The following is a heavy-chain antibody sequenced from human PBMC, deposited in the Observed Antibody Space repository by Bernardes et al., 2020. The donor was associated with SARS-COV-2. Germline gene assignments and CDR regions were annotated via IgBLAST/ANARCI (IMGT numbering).Heavy chain of an antibody. J-gene: IGHJ4*02. V-gene: IGHV1-18*01. CDR3: ARDARFLEWLQDQYYFDY. Sequence: ASVKVSCKASGYTFTSYGISWVRQAPGQGLEWMGWISAYNGNTNYAQKLQGRVTMTTDTSTSTAYMELRSLRSDDTAVYYCARDARFLEWLQDQYYFDYWGQGTLVTVSS. CDR2: ISAYNGNT. D-gene: IGHD3-3*01. CDR1: GYTFTSYG.